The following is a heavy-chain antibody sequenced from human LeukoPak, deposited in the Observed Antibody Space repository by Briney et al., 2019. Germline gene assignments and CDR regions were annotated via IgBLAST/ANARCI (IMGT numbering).Heavy chain of an antibody. CDR1: GGSISSSSYY. D-gene: IGHD6-6*01. J-gene: IGHJ5*02. CDR2: IYYSGSP. CDR3: ARHYSSSSEDNWFDP. Sequence: SETLSLTCTVSGGSISSSSYYWGWIRQPPGKGLEWNEGIYYSGSPYYNPSLKSRVTISVDTSKNQFSLKLSSVTAADTAVYYCARHYSSSSEDNWFDPWGQGTLVTVSS. V-gene: IGHV4-39*01.